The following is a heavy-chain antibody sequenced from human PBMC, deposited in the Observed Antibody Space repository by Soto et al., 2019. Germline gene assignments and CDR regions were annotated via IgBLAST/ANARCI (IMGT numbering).Heavy chain of an antibody. V-gene: IGHV1-18*01. Sequence: QVQLVQSGAEVKNPGASVKVSCKASGYTFTRYGIGWARQAPGQGLEWMGWINTYNGNTNYAQNVKGRVTLTTDTSTSTVYMELRSLRSNDTAIYYCAMVDVYVTPSPQDVWGQGTTVIVSS. CDR2: INTYNGNT. CDR3: AMVDVYVTPSPQDV. J-gene: IGHJ6*02. D-gene: IGHD3-16*01. CDR1: GYTFTRYG.